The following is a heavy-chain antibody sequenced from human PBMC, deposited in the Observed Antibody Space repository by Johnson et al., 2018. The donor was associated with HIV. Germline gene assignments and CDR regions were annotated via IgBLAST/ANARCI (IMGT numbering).Heavy chain of an antibody. V-gene: IGHV3-66*03. CDR3: AKEGRYVEGAFDI. Sequence: VQLVESGGGLIQPGGSLRLSCAVSGFTVSTKYMTWVRQAPGKGLEWVSVIYSGGSTYYTDSVKGRFTISRDNSKNTLYLQMNSLRAEDTAVYYCAKEGRYVEGAFDIWGQGTMVTVSS. D-gene: IGHD5-12*01. CDR2: IYSGGST. J-gene: IGHJ3*02. CDR1: GFTVSTKY.